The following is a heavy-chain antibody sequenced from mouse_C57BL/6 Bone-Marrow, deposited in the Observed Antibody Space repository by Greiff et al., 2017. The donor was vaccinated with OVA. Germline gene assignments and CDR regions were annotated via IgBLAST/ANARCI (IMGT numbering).Heavy chain of an antibody. D-gene: IGHD2-2*01. Sequence: VQLKESGPGLVQPSQSLSITCTVSGFSLTSYGVHWVRQSPGTGLEWLGVIWSGGSTDYNAAFISRLSISKDNSKSQVFFKMNSLQADDTAIYYCARNYGYDERNPPHFDYWGQGTTLTVSS. J-gene: IGHJ2*01. CDR1: GFSLTSYG. CDR3: ARNYGYDERNPPHFDY. V-gene: IGHV2-2*01. CDR2: IWSGGST.